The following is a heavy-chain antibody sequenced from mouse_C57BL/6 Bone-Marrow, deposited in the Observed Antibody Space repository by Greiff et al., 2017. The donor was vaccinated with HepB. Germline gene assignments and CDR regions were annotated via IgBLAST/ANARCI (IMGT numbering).Heavy chain of an antibody. V-gene: IGHV1-52*01. CDR2: IDPSDSET. CDR3: ARGRSITTVVAPFDY. D-gene: IGHD1-1*01. CDR1: GYTFTSYW. Sequence: VQLQQPGAELVRPGSSVKLSCKASGYTFTSYWMHWVKQRPIQGLEWIGNIDPSDSETHYNQKFKDKATLTVDKSSSTAYMQLSSLTSEDSAVYYCARGRSITTVVAPFDYWGQGTTLTVSS. J-gene: IGHJ2*01.